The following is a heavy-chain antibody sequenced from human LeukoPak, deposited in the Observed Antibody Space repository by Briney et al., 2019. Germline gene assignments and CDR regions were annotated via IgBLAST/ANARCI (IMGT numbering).Heavy chain of an antibody. D-gene: IGHD6-19*01. J-gene: IGHJ4*02. V-gene: IGHV3-7*03. CDR3: ARDSTWLLDY. CDR1: GFTFSSHW. Sequence: GGSLRLSCTASGFTFSSHWMTWDRQPPGKGLEWVANIKEDGSVKYYVDSVKGRFTISRDNTKNALYLQMNSLRADDTAVYFCARDSTWLLDYWGQGTLITVSS. CDR2: IKEDGSVK.